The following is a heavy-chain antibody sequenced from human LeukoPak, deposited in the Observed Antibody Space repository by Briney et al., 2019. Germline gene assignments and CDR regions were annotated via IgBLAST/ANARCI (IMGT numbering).Heavy chain of an antibody. V-gene: IGHV3-64*01. CDR2: IICNGVST. Sequence: GGALRLSCAASGFTFNNYAMHWVPQAPGKRLEYVSAIICNGVSTYYAHSVKGRFTISRDNSKNTLYLQMGSLRDEDMAVYYCATTYCSGGSCYPHWGQGTLVTVSS. CDR1: GFTFNNYA. D-gene: IGHD2-15*01. J-gene: IGHJ4*02. CDR3: ATTYCSGGSCYPH.